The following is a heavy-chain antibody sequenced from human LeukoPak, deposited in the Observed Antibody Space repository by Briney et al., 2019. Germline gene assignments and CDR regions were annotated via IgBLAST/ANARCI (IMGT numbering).Heavy chain of an antibody. V-gene: IGHV1-46*01. J-gene: IGHJ4*02. CDR3: ARGRPTYCGGDCYAVYDY. CDR1: GYTFTSYY. D-gene: IGHD2-21*02. CDR2: INPSGGST. Sequence: GASVKVSCKASGYTFTSYYMHWVRQAPGQGLEWMGIINPSGGSTSYAQKFQGRVTTTRDTSTSTVYMELSSLRSEDTAVYYCARGRPTYCGGDCYAVYDYWGQGTLATVSS.